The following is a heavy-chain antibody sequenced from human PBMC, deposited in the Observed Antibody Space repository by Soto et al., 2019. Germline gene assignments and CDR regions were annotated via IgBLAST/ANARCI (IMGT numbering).Heavy chain of an antibody. CDR1: GGTFDNYA. CDR2: IIPMFETV. J-gene: IGHJ6*02. CDR3: ARGLRTGNYGMDV. D-gene: IGHD2-15*01. V-gene: IGHV1-69*13. Sequence: ASVKVSCKASGGTFDNYAVSWVRQAPGQGLEWMGGIIPMFETVNYAQRFQGRLTIAADESTSTAYMELTSLTSADTAIYFCARGLRTGNYGMDVWGQGTTVTV.